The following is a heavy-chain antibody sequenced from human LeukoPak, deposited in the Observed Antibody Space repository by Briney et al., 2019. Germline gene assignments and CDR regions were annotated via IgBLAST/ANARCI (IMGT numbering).Heavy chain of an antibody. V-gene: IGHV4-4*07. CDR3: ARDIVVVPAAYYFDY. J-gene: IGHJ4*02. CDR2: IYTSGST. Sequence: SETLSLTCTVSGGSISSYYWSWIRQPAGKGLEWIGRIYTSGSTNYNPSLKSRVTMSVDTSKNQFSLKLSSVTAADTAVYYCARDIVVVPAAYYFDYWGQGTLVTVSS. D-gene: IGHD2-2*01. CDR1: GGSISSYY.